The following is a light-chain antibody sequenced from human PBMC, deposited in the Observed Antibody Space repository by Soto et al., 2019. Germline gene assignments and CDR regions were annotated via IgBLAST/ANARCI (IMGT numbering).Light chain of an antibody. CDR1: QSISNW. J-gene: IGKJ4*02. Sequence: DIQMTQSPSALSASVGDRVIITCRASQSISNWLAWYQQKPGKASNLLIYKASGLESGVPSRFSGSGSGTEFTLTISSLQPDDSATYYCEHYNNYSPTFGGGTKVEIK. CDR3: EHYNNYSPT. V-gene: IGKV1-5*03. CDR2: KAS.